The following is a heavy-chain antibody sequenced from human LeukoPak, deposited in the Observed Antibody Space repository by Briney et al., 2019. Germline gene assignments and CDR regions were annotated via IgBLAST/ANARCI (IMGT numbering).Heavy chain of an antibody. CDR1: GGSFSGYY. J-gene: IGHJ3*02. V-gene: IGHV4-34*01. D-gene: IGHD1-26*01. Sequence: NPSETLSLTCAVYGGSFSGYYWSWIRQPPGKGLEWIGEINHSGSTNYNPSLKSRITISVDKSKDQFSLRLSSVTAADTAVYYCARKIGSSGAFDIWGQGTMVTVSS. CDR2: INHSGST. CDR3: ARKIGSSGAFDI.